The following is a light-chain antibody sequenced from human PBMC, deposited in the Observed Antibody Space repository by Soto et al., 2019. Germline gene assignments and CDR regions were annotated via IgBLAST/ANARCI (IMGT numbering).Light chain of an antibody. Sequence: IVLTQSPATLSLTQGERATLSCKASQSVTSYLALYQQRPGQAPRLLIYDASRRATGIPARFSGSGSGADFTLTISSLELEDFAVYYCQQYGSSPALTFGGGTKVDVK. CDR3: QQYGSSPALT. CDR1: QSVTSY. J-gene: IGKJ4*01. V-gene: IGKV3-11*01. CDR2: DAS.